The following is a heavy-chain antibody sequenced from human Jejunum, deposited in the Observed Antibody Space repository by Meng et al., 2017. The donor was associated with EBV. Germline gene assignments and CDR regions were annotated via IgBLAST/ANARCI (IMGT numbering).Heavy chain of an antibody. D-gene: IGHD4-17*01. V-gene: IGHV4-30-2*01. CDR3: ARGGPDFGDYVPFDY. CDR2: IYHIGST. Sequence: QVQVQESGSGLGKPSQTLSLTCAVSGDSITRGAYLWSWIRQPPGKGLEWIGNIYHIGSTYYNPSLKSRVTISVDRSKNQFSLKLTSVTAADTAVYYCARGGPDFGDYVPFDYWGQGTLVTVSS. J-gene: IGHJ4*02. CDR1: GDSITRGAYL.